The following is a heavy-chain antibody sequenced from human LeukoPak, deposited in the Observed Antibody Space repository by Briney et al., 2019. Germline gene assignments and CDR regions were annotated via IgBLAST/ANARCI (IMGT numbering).Heavy chain of an antibody. CDR2: MNPDSGKT. CDR3: ARSVGYCSGGSCYSDYYYGMDV. CDR1: GYTFTSYD. Sequence: EASVKVSCKASGYTFTSYDINWVRQATGQGLEWMGWMNPDSGKTGYAQKFQGRVTMTRNTSISTAYMELSSLRSEDTAVYYCARSVGYCSGGSCYSDYYYGMDVWGQGTTVTVSS. V-gene: IGHV1-8*01. J-gene: IGHJ6*02. D-gene: IGHD2-15*01.